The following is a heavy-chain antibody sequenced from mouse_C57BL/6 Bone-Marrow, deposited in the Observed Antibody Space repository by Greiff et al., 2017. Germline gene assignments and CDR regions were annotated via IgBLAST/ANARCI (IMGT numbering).Heavy chain of an antibody. D-gene: IGHD1-1*01. CDR3: ARRDYGSRNFDY. J-gene: IGHJ2*01. V-gene: IGHV1-81*01. CDR1: GYTFTSYG. Sequence: VKLQESGAELARPGASVKLSCKASGYTFTSYGISWVKQRTGQGLEWIGEIYPRSGHTYYTEKFKGKAKLTADKSSSTAYMELRSLTSEDSAVYFCARRDYGSRNFDYWGQGTTLTVSS. CDR2: IYPRSGHT.